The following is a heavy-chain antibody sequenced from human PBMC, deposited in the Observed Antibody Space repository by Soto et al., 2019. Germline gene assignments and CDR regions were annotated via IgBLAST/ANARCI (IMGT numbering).Heavy chain of an antibody. CDR3: ARGDYSNPLYNWFDP. V-gene: IGHV4-31*03. D-gene: IGHD4-4*01. Sequence: SETLSLTCTVSGGSISSGGYYWSWIRQHPGKGLEWIGYIYYSGSTYYNPSLKSRVTISVDTSKNQFSLKLSSVTAADTAVYYCARGDYSNPLYNWFDPWGQGTLVTVSS. CDR2: IYYSGST. J-gene: IGHJ5*02. CDR1: GGSISSGGYY.